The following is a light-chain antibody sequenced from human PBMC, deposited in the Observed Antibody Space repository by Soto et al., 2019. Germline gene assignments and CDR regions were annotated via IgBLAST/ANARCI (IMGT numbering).Light chain of an antibody. CDR2: AAP. Sequence: DIQMTQSPSSLSASVGDRVTITCRASQSISSYLNWYQQKPGKAPKLLIYAAPSLQSGVPSRFSGSGSGTDFTLTISSLQPEDFATYDCQQSYSTPLTVGQGTRLEIK. CDR3: QQSYSTPLT. CDR1: QSISSY. V-gene: IGKV1-39*01. J-gene: IGKJ5*01.